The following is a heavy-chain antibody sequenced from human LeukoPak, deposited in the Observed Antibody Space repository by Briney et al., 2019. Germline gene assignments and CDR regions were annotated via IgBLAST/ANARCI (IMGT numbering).Heavy chain of an antibody. D-gene: IGHD5-18*01. Sequence: GGSLRLSCAASGFTFSSYWMSWVRQAPGKGLEWVANIKQDGSEKYYVDSVKGRFTISRDNAKNSLYLQMNSLRAEDTALYYCAKDIEGPGYSYGWGSYAFDIWGQGTMVTVSS. CDR1: GFTFSSYW. CDR3: AKDIEGPGYSYGWGSYAFDI. CDR2: IKQDGSEK. V-gene: IGHV3-7*03. J-gene: IGHJ3*02.